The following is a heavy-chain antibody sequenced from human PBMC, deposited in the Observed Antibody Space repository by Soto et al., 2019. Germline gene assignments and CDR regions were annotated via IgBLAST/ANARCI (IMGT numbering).Heavy chain of an antibody. CDR2: TYYRSKWYY. D-gene: IGHD1-26*01. J-gene: IGHJ4*01. Sequence: SQTLSLTCAITGDSVSSNSAGWSWVRQSPSRGLEWLGRTYYRSKWYYEYAVSVRGRITINPDTSKNQYSLQLNSVTPEDTAVYFCARWEQYNGNIFDYWGQGTLVTVSS. CDR3: ARWEQYNGNIFDY. V-gene: IGHV6-1*01. CDR1: GDSVSSNSAG.